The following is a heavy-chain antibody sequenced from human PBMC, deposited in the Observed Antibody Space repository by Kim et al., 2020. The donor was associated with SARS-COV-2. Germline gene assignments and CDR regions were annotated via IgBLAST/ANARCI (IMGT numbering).Heavy chain of an antibody. CDR3: ARWEIINPSYHYYAMDV. Sequence: SVNVSCKASGGTFSSYAISWVRQAPGQGLEWMGGIIPIFGTANYAQKFQGRVTITADESTSTAYMELSSLRSEDTAMYYCARWEIINPSYHYYAMDVWGQGATVTVSS. CDR1: GGTFSSYA. J-gene: IGHJ6*02. V-gene: IGHV1-69*13. D-gene: IGHD1-26*01. CDR2: IIPIFGTA.